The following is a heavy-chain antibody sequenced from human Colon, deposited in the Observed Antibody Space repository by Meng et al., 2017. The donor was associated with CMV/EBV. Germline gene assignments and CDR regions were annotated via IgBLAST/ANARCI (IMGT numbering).Heavy chain of an antibody. Sequence: QVQVVQSGAEVKKPGASVKVSCKASEYTFTGYYMHWVRQAPGQGLEWMGWINPNSGGTNYAQKFQGRVTMTRDTSITTAYMELSRLRSDDTAVYYCARDWYPGDRRGSFDYWGQGTLVTVSS. V-gene: IGHV1-2*02. D-gene: IGHD3-22*01. CDR2: INPNSGGT. J-gene: IGHJ4*02. CDR3: ARDWYPGDRRGSFDY. CDR1: EYTFTGYY.